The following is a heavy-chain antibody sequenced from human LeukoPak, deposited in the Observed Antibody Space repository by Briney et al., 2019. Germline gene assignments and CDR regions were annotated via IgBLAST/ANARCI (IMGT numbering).Heavy chain of an antibody. Sequence: GGPLRLSCAASGVTFSSYSMSWVRQAPGKGLEWVSTISGSGGSTYYADSVKGRFTISRDNSKSTLYLQMNSLRVEDTAVYYCAKLSGQQLVLDYWGQGTLVTVSS. CDR1: GVTFSSYS. D-gene: IGHD6-13*01. V-gene: IGHV3-23*01. CDR3: AKLSGQQLVLDY. CDR2: ISGSGGST. J-gene: IGHJ4*02.